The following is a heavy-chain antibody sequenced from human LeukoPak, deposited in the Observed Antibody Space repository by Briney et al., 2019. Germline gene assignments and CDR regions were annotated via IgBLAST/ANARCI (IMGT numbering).Heavy chain of an antibody. V-gene: IGHV4-34*01. Sequence: SDTLSLTCTVYGGSFTSYYWTWIRQSPGKGLEWIGEINHSGSTNYNPSLKSRVTISVDTSKNQISLNLPSVTAADTAIFYCARGKGSGWSSTRFDPWGQGTLVSVSS. CDR3: ARGKGSGWSSTRFDP. J-gene: IGHJ5*02. CDR1: GGSFTSYY. D-gene: IGHD6-19*01. CDR2: INHSGST.